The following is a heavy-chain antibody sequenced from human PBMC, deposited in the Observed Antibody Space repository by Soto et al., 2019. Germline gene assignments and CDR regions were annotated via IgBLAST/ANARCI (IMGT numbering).Heavy chain of an antibody. CDR1: GGTFSSYA. CDR2: IIPIFGTA. D-gene: IGHD2-15*01. Sequence: GASVKVSCKASGGTFSSYAISWVRQAPGQGLEWMGGIIPIFGTANYAQKFQGRVTITADESTSTAYMELSSLRSEDTAVYYCASSRFYYCSGGSCYSDGYFDYWGQGTLVTVSS. CDR3: ASSRFYYCSGGSCYSDGYFDY. V-gene: IGHV1-69*13. J-gene: IGHJ4*02.